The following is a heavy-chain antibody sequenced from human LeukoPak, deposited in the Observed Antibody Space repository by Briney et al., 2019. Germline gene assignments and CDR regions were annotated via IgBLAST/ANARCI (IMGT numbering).Heavy chain of an antibody. Sequence: GSSVKVSCKASGGTFSSYAISWVRQAPGQGLEWMGRIIPILGIANYAQKFQGRVTITADKSTSTAYMELSSLRSEDTAVYYCARADYGDRGWFDPWGQGTLVTVSS. CDR1: GGTFSSYA. J-gene: IGHJ5*02. D-gene: IGHD4-17*01. CDR3: ARADYGDRGWFDP. CDR2: IIPILGIA. V-gene: IGHV1-69*04.